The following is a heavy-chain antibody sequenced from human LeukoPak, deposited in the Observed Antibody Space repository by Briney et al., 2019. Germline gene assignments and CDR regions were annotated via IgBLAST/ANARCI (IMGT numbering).Heavy chain of an antibody. J-gene: IGHJ4*02. Sequence: ASVKVSCKASGYTFTVYNMHWVRQAPGQGLEWMGRINPNSGGTNFAQNFQGRVAMTRDTSISTAYMELSRLRSDDTAVYYCAREGSSWSIDYWGQGTLVTVSS. V-gene: IGHV1-2*06. D-gene: IGHD6-13*01. CDR3: AREGSSWSIDY. CDR2: INPNSGGT. CDR1: GYTFTVYN.